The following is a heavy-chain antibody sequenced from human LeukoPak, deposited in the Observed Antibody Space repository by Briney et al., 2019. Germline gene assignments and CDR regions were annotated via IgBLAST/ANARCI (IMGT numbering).Heavy chain of an antibody. CDR3: AKTSILTGYPLGDFDY. CDR1: EFTFSNYD. V-gene: IGHV3-13*01. J-gene: IGHJ4*02. Sequence: GGSLRLSCAASEFTFSNYDMHWVRQAAGKGLEWVSTIDTAGNTWYPDSVKGRFTISRENAKSSLNLQMNSLRAEDTAVYYCAKTSILTGYPLGDFDYWGQGTLVTVSS. CDR2: IDTAGNT. D-gene: IGHD3-9*01.